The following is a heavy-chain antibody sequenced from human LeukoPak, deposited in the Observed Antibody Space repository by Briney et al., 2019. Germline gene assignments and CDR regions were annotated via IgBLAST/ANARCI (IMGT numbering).Heavy chain of an antibody. CDR3: ARGIRYFDWVAFDI. J-gene: IGHJ3*02. CDR1: GGTFSSYA. Sequence: GSSVKVSCKASGGTFSSYAISWVRQAPGQGLEWMGGIIPIFGTANYAQKFQGRVTITADESTSTAYMELSSLRSEDTAVYYCARGIRYFDWVAFDIWGQGTMVTVSS. CDR2: IIPIFGTA. V-gene: IGHV1-69*01. D-gene: IGHD3-9*01.